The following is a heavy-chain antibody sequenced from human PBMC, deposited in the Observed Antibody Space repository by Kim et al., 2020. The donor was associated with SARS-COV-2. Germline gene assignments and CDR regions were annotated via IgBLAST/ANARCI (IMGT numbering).Heavy chain of an antibody. V-gene: IGHV4-39*07. J-gene: IGHJ4*02. D-gene: IGHD4-17*01. Sequence: YNPSLKSRVTIAVDTSKTQFSLKLSAVTAADTAVYYCARSATVTTLFFDYWGQGTLVTVSS. CDR3: ARSATVTTLFFDY.